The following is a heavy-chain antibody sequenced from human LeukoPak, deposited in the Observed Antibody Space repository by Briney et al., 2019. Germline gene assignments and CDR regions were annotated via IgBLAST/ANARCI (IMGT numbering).Heavy chain of an antibody. CDR3: ARSLMVGATQSGDY. J-gene: IGHJ4*02. CDR1: EFTFSSYW. V-gene: IGHV3-7*01. CDR2: IKQDGSEK. D-gene: IGHD1-26*01. Sequence: PGGSLRLSCAASEFTFSSYWMSWVRQAPGKGLEWVANIKQDGSEKYYVDSVKGRFTISRDNAKNSLYLQMNSLRAEDTAVYYCARSLMVGATQSGDYWGQGTLVTVSS.